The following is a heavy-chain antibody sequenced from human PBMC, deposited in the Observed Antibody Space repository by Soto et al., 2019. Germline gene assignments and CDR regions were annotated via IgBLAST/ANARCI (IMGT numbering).Heavy chain of an antibody. Sequence: QVQLVQSGAEVKKPGSSVKVSCKASGGTFSSYTISWVRQAPGQGLEWMGRIIPILGIANDAQKFQGRVTITAEKSTSTAYMELSSLRSEDTAVYYCARGVTWAGSYWGQGTLVTVSS. CDR2: IIPILGIA. D-gene: IGHD1-26*01. V-gene: IGHV1-69*02. CDR1: GGTFSSYT. CDR3: ARGVTWAGSY. J-gene: IGHJ4*02.